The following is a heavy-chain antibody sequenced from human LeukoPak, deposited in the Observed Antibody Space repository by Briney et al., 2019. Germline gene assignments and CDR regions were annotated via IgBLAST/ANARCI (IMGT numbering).Heavy chain of an antibody. CDR2: IYYSGST. CDR1: GGSISSYY. V-gene: IGHV4-59*01. CDR3: ARLNSSWFDY. Sequence: PSETLSLTCTVSGGSISSYYWSWIRQPPGKGLEWIGYIYYSGSTNYNPSLKSRVTISVDTSKSQFSLKLSSVTAADTAVYYCARLNSSWFDYWGQGTLVTVSS. D-gene: IGHD6-13*01. J-gene: IGHJ4*02.